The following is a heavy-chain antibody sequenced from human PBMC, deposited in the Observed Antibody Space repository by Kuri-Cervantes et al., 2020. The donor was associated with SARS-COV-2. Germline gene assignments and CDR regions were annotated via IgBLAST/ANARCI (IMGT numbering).Heavy chain of an antibody. CDR3: AKDGGLGMVTVGYYYMDV. CDR1: GFTSSSYD. CDR2: IYSGGST. V-gene: IGHV3-43*02. D-gene: IGHD5-18*01. Sequence: GGSLRLSCAASGFTSSSYDMHWVRQATGKGLEWVLVIYSGGSTYYADSVKGRFTISRDNSKNSLYLQMNSLRTEDTALYYCAKDGGLGMVTVGYYYMDVWGKGTTVTVSS. J-gene: IGHJ6*03.